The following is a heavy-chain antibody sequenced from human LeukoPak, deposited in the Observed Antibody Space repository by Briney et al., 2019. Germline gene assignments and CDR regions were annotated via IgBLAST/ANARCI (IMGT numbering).Heavy chain of an antibody. CDR3: ARNLDGWYYFDY. V-gene: IGHV3-7*03. J-gene: IGHJ4*02. CDR2: IKPDEGEK. D-gene: IGHD3/OR15-3a*01. CDR1: GFTFSSDW. Sequence: PGGSLRLSCAASGFTFSSDWMIWVRQAPGKGVEGVANIKPDEGEKYYVDSVKGRFTVSRDNAKNSLYLQMNSLRAEDTAVYYCARNLDGWYYFDYWGQGTLVTVSS.